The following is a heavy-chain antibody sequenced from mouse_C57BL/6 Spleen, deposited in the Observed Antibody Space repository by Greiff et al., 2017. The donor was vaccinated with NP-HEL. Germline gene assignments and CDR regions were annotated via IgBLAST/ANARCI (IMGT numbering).Heavy chain of an antibody. J-gene: IGHJ4*01. CDR1: GFTFSDYG. Sequence: EVHLVESGGGLVKPGGSLKLSCAASGFTFSDYGMHWVRQAPEKGLEWVAYISSGSSTIYYADTVKGRFTISRDNAKNTLFLQMTSLRSEDTAMYYCARDPYYYGSSPGMDYWGQGTSVTVSS. CDR2: ISSGSSTI. CDR3: ARDPYYYGSSPGMDY. D-gene: IGHD1-1*01. V-gene: IGHV5-17*01.